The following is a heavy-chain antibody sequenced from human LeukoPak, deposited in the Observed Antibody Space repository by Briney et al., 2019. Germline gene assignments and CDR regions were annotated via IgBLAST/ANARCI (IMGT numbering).Heavy chain of an antibody. CDR1: GFTFSRFG. CDR3: ARIARGYSYGAFDY. V-gene: IGHV3-30*02. J-gene: IGHJ4*02. CDR2: IWYDGSNK. Sequence: GGSLRLSCAASGFTFSRFGMHWVRQAPGKGLEWVTFIWYDGSNKYYADSVKGRFTISRDNSKNTLYLQMGSLRAEDMAVYYCARIARGYSYGAFDYWGQGTLVTVSS. D-gene: IGHD5-18*01.